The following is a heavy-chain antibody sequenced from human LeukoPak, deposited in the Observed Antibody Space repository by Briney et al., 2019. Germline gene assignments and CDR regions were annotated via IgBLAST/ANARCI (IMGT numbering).Heavy chain of an antibody. V-gene: IGHV3-7*01. CDR2: IKPDSSEK. J-gene: IGHJ4*02. CDR3: ARERGAAPGGPPVDY. CDR1: GLTLASYW. D-gene: IGHD6-13*01. Sequence: GGSLRLSCAASGLTLASYWMTWVRQAPGKGPEWVANIKPDSSEKYYVDSVKGRFTISRDNAKNSLYLQMSSLRDDDTAVYYCARERGAAPGGPPVDYWGQGTLVIVSS.